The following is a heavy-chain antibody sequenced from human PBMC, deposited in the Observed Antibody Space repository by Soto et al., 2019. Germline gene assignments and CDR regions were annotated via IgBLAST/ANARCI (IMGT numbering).Heavy chain of an antibody. J-gene: IGHJ6*03. D-gene: IGHD4-17*01. CDR1: GFTFSSYG. Sequence: GSLRLSCAASGFTFSSYGMHWVRQAPGKGLEWVAVIWYDGSNKYYADSVKGRFTISRDNSKNTLYLQMNSLRAEDTAVYYCARDKDGDYALGSHYYYYMDVWGKGTTVTVSS. CDR2: IWYDGSNK. CDR3: ARDKDGDYALGSHYYYYMDV. V-gene: IGHV3-33*01.